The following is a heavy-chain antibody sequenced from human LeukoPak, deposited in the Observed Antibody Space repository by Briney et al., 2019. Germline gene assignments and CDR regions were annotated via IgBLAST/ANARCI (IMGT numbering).Heavy chain of an antibody. Sequence: GGSLRLSCTASGFIFGDYAMSWVRQAPEKGLEWVAFIRSTAYGATTEYAASVKDRFTISRDDSKRIAYLQMNSLKTDDTAVYYCTRGVYQLLYFDYWAREPWSPSPQ. CDR1: GFIFGDYA. D-gene: IGHD6-13*01. CDR3: TRGVYQLLYFDY. CDR2: IRSTAYGATT. J-gene: IGHJ4*02. V-gene: IGHV3-49*04.